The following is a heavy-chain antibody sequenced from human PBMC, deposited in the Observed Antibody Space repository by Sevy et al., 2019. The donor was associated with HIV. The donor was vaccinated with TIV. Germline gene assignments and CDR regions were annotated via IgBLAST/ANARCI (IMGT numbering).Heavy chain of an antibody. J-gene: IGHJ3*02. D-gene: IGHD2-15*01. CDR1: GGSFSGYY. CDR3: ARHCTGSSCSHAFDI. Sequence: SETLSLTCAVYGGSFSGYYWSWIRQPPGKGLEWIGEINHSGGTNYNPSLKSRVTISGDTSKNQFSLNLNSVTAADTAVYDCARHCTGSSCSHAFDIWGQGTMVTVS. CDR2: INHSGGT. V-gene: IGHV4-34*01.